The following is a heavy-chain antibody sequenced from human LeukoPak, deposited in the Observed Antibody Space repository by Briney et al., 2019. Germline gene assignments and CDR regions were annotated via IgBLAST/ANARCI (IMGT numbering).Heavy chain of an antibody. CDR3: ARDLGGLSREDY. CDR2: IIPIFGTA. CDR1: GGTFSSYA. D-gene: IGHD3-16*01. V-gene: IGHV1-69*13. Sequence: ASVKVSCKASGGTFSSYAISWVRQAPGQGLEWMGGIIPIFGTANYAQKFQGRVTITADESTSTAYMELSSLRSEDTAVYYCARDLGGLSREDYWGQGALVTVPS. J-gene: IGHJ4*02.